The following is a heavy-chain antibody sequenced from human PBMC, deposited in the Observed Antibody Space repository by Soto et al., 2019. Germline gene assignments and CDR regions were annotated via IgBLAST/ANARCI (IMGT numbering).Heavy chain of an antibody. V-gene: IGHV3-30-3*01. D-gene: IGHD2-15*01. Sequence: PGGSLRLSCAASGFTFSSYAMHWVRQAPGKGLEWVAVISYDGSNKYYADSVKGRFTISRDNSKNTLYLQMNSLRAEDTAVYYCARDGGRGYIGYYYGMDVWGQGTTVTVSS. CDR3: ARDGGRGYIGYYYGMDV. CDR1: GFTFSSYA. CDR2: ISYDGSNK. J-gene: IGHJ6*02.